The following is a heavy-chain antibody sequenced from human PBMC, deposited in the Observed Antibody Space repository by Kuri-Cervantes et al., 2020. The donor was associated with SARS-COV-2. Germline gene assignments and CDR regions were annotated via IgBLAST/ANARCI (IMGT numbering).Heavy chain of an antibody. CDR3: ARGIGDMSNFSNWFDP. CDR1: GYTFTGYY. V-gene: IGHV1-2*04. Sequence: ASVKVSCKASGYTFTGYYMHWVRQAPGQGPEWMGWINPNSGGTNYAQKFQGWVTITRDTSISTAYMELSRLRSDDTAVYYCARGIGDMSNFSNWFDPWGQGTLVTVSS. J-gene: IGHJ5*02. D-gene: IGHD2-21*01. CDR2: INPNSGGT.